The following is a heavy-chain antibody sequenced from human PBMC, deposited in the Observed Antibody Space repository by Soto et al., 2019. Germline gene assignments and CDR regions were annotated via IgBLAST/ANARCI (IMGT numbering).Heavy chain of an antibody. V-gene: IGHV1-58*01. CDR2: IVVGSGNT. CDR3: AADGCGGSCYPVGGYYYYGMDV. J-gene: IGHJ6*02. CDR1: GFTFTSSA. Sequence: ASVKVSCKASGFTFTSSAVQWVRQARGQRLEWIGWIVVGSGNTNYAQKFQERVTITRDMSTSTAYMELSSLRSEDTAVYYCAADGCGGSCYPVGGYYYYGMDVWGQGTTVTVSS. D-gene: IGHD2-15*01.